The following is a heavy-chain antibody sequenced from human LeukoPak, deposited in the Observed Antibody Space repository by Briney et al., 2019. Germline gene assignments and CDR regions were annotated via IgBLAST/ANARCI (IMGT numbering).Heavy chain of an antibody. Sequence: SETLSLTCTVSGGSISSYYWSWIRQPPGKGLEWIGYIYYSGSTLYNSSHKSRVTISVDTSKNQFSLKLSSVTAADTAMYYCARGTRAARHFEYWGQGTLVTVSS. CDR2: IYYSGST. CDR1: GGSISSYY. J-gene: IGHJ4*02. V-gene: IGHV4-59*12. D-gene: IGHD6-6*01. CDR3: ARGTRAARHFEY.